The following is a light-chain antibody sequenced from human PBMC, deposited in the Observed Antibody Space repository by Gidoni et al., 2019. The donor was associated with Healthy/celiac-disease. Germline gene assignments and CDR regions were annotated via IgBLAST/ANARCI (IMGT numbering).Light chain of an antibody. CDR1: SSNLAAGYA. Sequence: QSVLTQPPSVSGAPGQRVTIPCTGSSSNLAAGYAVHWYQQLPGTAPKPLIYGNSNRPSGVPDRFSGSKSGTSASLAITGLQAEDEADYYCQSYDSSLSVHVVFGGGTKLTVL. CDR2: GNS. CDR3: QSYDSSLSVHVV. V-gene: IGLV1-40*01. J-gene: IGLJ2*01.